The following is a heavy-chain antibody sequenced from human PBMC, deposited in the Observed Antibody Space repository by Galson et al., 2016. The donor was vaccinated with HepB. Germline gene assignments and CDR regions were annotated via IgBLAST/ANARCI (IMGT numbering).Heavy chain of an antibody. D-gene: IGHD2-2*01. Sequence: SETLSLTCAVSGASINSSNWWTWVRQAPGKRLEWFGEIYHTGTSNNNPSLLSRFTMSIDNSKNHFSLNLNSVTAAGTAVYYCARASVVPGARMVFDSWGQGILVTVSS. V-gene: IGHV4-4*02. CDR3: ARASVVPGARMVFDS. CDR2: IYHTGTS. J-gene: IGHJ5*01. CDR1: GASINSSNW.